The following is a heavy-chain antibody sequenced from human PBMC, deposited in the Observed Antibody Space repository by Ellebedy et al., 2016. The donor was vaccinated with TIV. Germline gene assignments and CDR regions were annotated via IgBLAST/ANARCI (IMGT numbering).Heavy chain of an antibody. CDR3: VRVRLSTVTTMNV. D-gene: IGHD4-17*01. J-gene: IGHJ4*02. V-gene: IGHV1-2*02. Sequence: ASVKVSCKASGFTFTGYYMHWVRQAPGQGLEWVGWINPNSGDTSYAPKFQGRVSLTRDTSITTAYMELSSLKSDDSAVYYCVRVRLSTVTTMNVWGQGTLVSVSA. CDR1: GFTFTGYY. CDR2: INPNSGDT.